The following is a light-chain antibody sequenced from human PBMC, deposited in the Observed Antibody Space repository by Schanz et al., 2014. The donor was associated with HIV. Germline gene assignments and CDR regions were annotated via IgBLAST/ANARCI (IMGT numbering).Light chain of an antibody. CDR3: AAWDDSLNGWV. CDR1: SSDVGGYNY. Sequence: QSALTQPPSASGSPGQSVTISCTGTSSDVGGYNYVSWYQHPPGKAPKLLISEVNKRPSGVPDRFSGSKSGNTASLTVSGLQAEDEADYYCAAWDDSLNGWVFGGGTKLTVL. J-gene: IGLJ3*02. CDR2: EVN. V-gene: IGLV2-8*01.